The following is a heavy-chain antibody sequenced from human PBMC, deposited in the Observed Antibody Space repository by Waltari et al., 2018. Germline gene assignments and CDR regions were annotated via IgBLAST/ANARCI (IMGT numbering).Heavy chain of an antibody. V-gene: IGHV1-69*13. Sequence: QVQLVQSGAEVKKPGSSVKVSCKASGGTFSSYAISWVRQAPGQGLEWMGGIIPIFGTANDAQKFQGIVTITADQSTSTAYMELSSLRSEDTAVYYCASRVNGSGSYYIAFDIWGQGTMVTVSS. CDR2: IIPIFGTA. D-gene: IGHD3-10*01. CDR1: GGTFSSYA. CDR3: ASRVNGSGSYYIAFDI. J-gene: IGHJ3*02.